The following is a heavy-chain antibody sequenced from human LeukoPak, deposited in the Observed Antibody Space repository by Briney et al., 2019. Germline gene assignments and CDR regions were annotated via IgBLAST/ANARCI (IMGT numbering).Heavy chain of an antibody. D-gene: IGHD2-2*01. CDR2: IYSGGST. V-gene: IGHV3-66*02. CDR1: GFTVSSNY. CDR3: ARAFSRSSTSWYYFDY. Sequence: GGSLRLSCAASGFTVSSNYMSWVRQAPGKGLEWVSVIYSGGSTYYADSVKGRFTISRDNSKNTLYLQMNSLRAEDTAVCYCARAFSRSSTSWYYFDYWGQGTLVTVSS. J-gene: IGHJ4*02.